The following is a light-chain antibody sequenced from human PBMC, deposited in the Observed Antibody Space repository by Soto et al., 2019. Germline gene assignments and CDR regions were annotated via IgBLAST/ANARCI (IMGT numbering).Light chain of an antibody. Sequence: NFMLTQPHSVSESPGKTVTISCTRSGGSIANNYVQWYQQRPGSAPTPVILQDNERPSGVPDRFSGSIDSSSNSASLTISGLRTEDEADYYCHSYDSSAHWVFGGGTKLTVL. V-gene: IGLV6-57*04. CDR3: HSYDSSAHWV. CDR1: GGSIANNY. J-gene: IGLJ3*02. CDR2: QDN.